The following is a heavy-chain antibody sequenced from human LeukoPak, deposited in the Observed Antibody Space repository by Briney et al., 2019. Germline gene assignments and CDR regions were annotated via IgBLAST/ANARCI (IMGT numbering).Heavy chain of an antibody. J-gene: IGHJ3*02. CDR2: IYHSGST. D-gene: IGHD3-22*01. V-gene: IGHV4-38-2*02. CDR1: GYSISSGYY. Sequence: PSETLSLTCTVSGYSISSGYYWGWIRQPPGKGLEWIGSIYHSGSTYYNPSLKSRVTISVDTSKNQFSLKMSSVTAADTAVYYCASITMIVVVHDAFDIWGQGTMVSVSS. CDR3: ASITMIVVVHDAFDI.